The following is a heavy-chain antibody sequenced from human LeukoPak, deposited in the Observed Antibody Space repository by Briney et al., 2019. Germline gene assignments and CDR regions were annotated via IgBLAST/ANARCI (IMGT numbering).Heavy chain of an antibody. CDR2: VSYEGTNE. J-gene: IGHJ4*02. Sequence: GGSLRVSCAHCGCIFSKNGMHVVRPAPGKGLEGLAGVSYEGTNEYFAGSLKGRFSSSRDNSKNTLYLQMDSLRTEDTAVYYCAKDRGYCSGGSCYDCAYWGQGALVTVSS. D-gene: IGHD2-15*01. CDR3: AKDRGYCSGGSCYDCAY. CDR1: GCIFSKNG. V-gene: IGHV3-30*18.